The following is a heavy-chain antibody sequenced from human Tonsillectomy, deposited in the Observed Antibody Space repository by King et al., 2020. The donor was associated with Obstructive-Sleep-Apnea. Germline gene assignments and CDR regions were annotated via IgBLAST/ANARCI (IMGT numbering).Heavy chain of an antibody. CDR1: GFTFGSYS. J-gene: IGHJ2*01. CDR3: ARLVDDYGDYINWYFDL. CDR2: ITSDSSTI. D-gene: IGHD4-17*01. V-gene: IGHV3-48*02. Sequence: VQLVESGGGLVQPGGSLRLSCAASGFTFGSYSVNWVRQAPGKGREWVSPITSDSSTIFYADSVQGRFTIARDNAKNSLYLQMNSLRDEETAVYCFARLVDDYGDYINWYFDLGGRGTLVTVPS.